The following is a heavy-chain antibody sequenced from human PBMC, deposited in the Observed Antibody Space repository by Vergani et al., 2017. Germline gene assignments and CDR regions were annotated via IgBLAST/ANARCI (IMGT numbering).Heavy chain of an antibody. CDR2: ISSSSSYI. CDR3: ARANQDYYDSSGYFY. Sequence: VQLVESGGGLVKPGGSLRLSCAASGFTFSSYSMNWVRQAPGKGLEWVSSISSSSSYIYYADSVKGRFTISRDNAKNSLYLQMNSLRAEDTAVYYCARANQDYYDSSGYFYWGQGTLVTVSS. V-gene: IGHV3-21*01. D-gene: IGHD3-22*01. CDR1: GFTFSSYS. J-gene: IGHJ4*02.